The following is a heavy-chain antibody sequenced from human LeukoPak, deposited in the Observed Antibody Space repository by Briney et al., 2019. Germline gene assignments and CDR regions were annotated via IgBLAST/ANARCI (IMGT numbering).Heavy chain of an antibody. CDR3: ARCNSGSYTPPDYYYYYMDV. D-gene: IGHD1-26*01. Sequence: SVKVSCKASGGTFSSYAISWVRQAPGQGLEWMGGIIPIFGTANYAQKFQGRVTITADESTSTAYMELSSLRSEDTAVYYCARCNSGSYTPPDYYYYYMDVWGKGTTVTISS. J-gene: IGHJ6*03. V-gene: IGHV1-69*13. CDR1: GGTFSSYA. CDR2: IIPIFGTA.